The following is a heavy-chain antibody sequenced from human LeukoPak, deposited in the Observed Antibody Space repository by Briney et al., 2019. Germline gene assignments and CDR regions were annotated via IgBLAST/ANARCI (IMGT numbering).Heavy chain of an antibody. CDR2: ITLYNGNT. CDR3: ARPTPPRLLVVVTATLPLDY. V-gene: IGHV1-68*01. CDR1: GYTFTYCS. J-gene: IGHJ4*02. Sequence: ASVKVSCKASGYTFTYCSLHWLQQAPGQGLERMRRITLYNGNTNYAKKFQGRVTITRDMSLRTAYIELSSLRSEDSAVYYWARPTPPRLLVVVTATLPLDYWGQGTLVTVSS. D-gene: IGHD2-21*02.